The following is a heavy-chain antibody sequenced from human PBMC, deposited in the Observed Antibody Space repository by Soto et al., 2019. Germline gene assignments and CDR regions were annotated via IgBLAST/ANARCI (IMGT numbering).Heavy chain of an antibody. CDR2: IYYSGST. CDR3: ARDFLGYCSRTSCPPYYYYGMDV. J-gene: IGHJ6*02. D-gene: IGHD2-2*01. CDR1: GGSISSGGYY. Sequence: SETLSLTCTVSGGSISSGGYYWSWIRQHPGKGLEWIGYIYYSGSTYYNPSLKSRVTISVDTSKNQFSLKLSSVTAADTAVYYCARDFLGYCSRTSCPPYYYYGMDVWGQGTTVTVSS. V-gene: IGHV4-31*03.